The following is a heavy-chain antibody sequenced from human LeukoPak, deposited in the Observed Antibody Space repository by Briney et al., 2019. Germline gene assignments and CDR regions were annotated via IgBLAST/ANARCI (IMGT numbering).Heavy chain of an antibody. V-gene: IGHV3-30*04. CDR1: GFTFSSYA. CDR2: ISYDGSNE. D-gene: IGHD2-2*01. Sequence: GGSLRLSCAASGFTFSSYAMSWVRQAPGKGLEWVALISYDGSNEYYADSVRGRFTISRDNSKFTLYMQMNSLRAEDTAVYYCARVRAGYCTSTSCYTGMDVWGQGTTVTVSS. J-gene: IGHJ6*02. CDR3: ARVRAGYCTSTSCYTGMDV.